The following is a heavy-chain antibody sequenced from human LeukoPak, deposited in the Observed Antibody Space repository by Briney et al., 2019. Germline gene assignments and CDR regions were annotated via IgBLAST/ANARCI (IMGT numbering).Heavy chain of an antibody. V-gene: IGHV3-30-3*01. CDR2: ISYDGSNK. CDR1: GFTFSSYA. J-gene: IGHJ4*02. Sequence: GRSLRLSCAASGFTFSSYAMHSVRQAPGKGLEWVAVISYDGSNKYYADSVKGRFTMSRDNSKNTLYLQMSSLRAEDTAVYYCARIIVGATGIDYWGQGTLVTVSS. CDR3: ARIIVGATGIDY. D-gene: IGHD1-26*01.